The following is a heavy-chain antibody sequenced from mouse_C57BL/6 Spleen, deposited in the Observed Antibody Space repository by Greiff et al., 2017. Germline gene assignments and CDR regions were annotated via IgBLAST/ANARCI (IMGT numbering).Heavy chain of an antibody. CDR2: INPSTGGT. CDR1: GYSFTGYY. V-gene: IGHV1-42*01. D-gene: IGHD2-12*01. J-gene: IGHJ3*01. CDR3: ARSGLRVAWFAY. Sequence: VHVKQSGPELVKPGASVKISCKASGYSFTGYYMNWVKQSPEKSLEWIGEINPSTGGTTYNQKFKAKATLTVDKSSSTAYMQLKSLTSEDSAVYYCARSGLRVAWFAYWGQGTLVTVSA.